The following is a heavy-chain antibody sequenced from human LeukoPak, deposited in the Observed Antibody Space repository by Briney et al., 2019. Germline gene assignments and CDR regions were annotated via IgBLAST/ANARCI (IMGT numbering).Heavy chain of an antibody. CDR3: ARKKGYSNFGFDY. D-gene: IGHD4-11*01. V-gene: IGHV4-39*07. CDR1: GGSISSSSYY. CDR2: IYYSGST. Sequence: SETLSLTCTVSGGSISSSSYYWGWIRQPPGKGLEWIGSIYYSGSTYYNPSLKGRVTISVDTSKNQFSLKLSSVTAADTAVYYCARKKGYSNFGFDYWGQGTLVTVSS. J-gene: IGHJ4*02.